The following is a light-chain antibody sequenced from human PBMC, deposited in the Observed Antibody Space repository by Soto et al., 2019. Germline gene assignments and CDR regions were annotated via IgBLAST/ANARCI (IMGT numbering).Light chain of an antibody. J-gene: IGKJ4*01. V-gene: IGKV3-15*01. CDR3: QQYKNWLT. CDR2: GAS. CDR1: QNIDSS. Sequence: EIVMTQSPATLSVSPGERVTLSCRASQNIDSSLAWYQQKVGQAPRLLIYGASTRATGIPARFSGSGSGTEFILTISSLQYEDIAIYSCQQYKNWLTFGGGTKVEIK.